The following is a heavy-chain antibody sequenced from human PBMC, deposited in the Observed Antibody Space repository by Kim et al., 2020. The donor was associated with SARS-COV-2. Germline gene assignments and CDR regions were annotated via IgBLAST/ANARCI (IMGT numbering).Heavy chain of an antibody. D-gene: IGHD3-10*01. J-gene: IGHJ4*02. CDR3: ARDIGDY. V-gene: IGHV4-30-2*04. CDR2: HSGST. Sequence: HSGSTYYNPSLKSRVTISVDTSKNQFSRKLSSVTAADTAVYYCARDIGDYWGQGTLVTVSS.